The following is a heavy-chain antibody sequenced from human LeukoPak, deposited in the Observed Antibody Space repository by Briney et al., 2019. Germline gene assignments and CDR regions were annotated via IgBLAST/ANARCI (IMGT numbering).Heavy chain of an antibody. CDR3: ARGITMVRGVIITPIYYYYGMDV. CDR1: GYTFTSYD. Sequence: ASVKVSCKASGYTFTSYDRNWVRQATGQGLEWMGWMKPNSGNTGYAQKFQGRFTMTRNTSISTDYMELSSLRSEDTAVYYCARGITMVRGVIITPIYYYYGMDVWGQGTTVTVSS. V-gene: IGHV1-8*01. D-gene: IGHD3-10*01. CDR2: MKPNSGNT. J-gene: IGHJ6*02.